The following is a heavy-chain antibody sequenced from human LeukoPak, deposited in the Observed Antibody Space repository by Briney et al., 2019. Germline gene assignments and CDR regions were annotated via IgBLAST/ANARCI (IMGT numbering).Heavy chain of an antibody. D-gene: IGHD5-12*01. CDR3: ARAVATIQYYYYMDV. J-gene: IGHJ6*03. CDR2: ISAYNGNT. Sequence: ASVKVSCKASGYTFTGYYMHWVRQAPGQGLEWMGWISAYNGNTNYAQKLQGRVTMTTDTSTSTAYMELRSLRSDDTAVYYCARAVATIQYYYYMDVWGKGTTVTVSS. CDR1: GYTFTGYY. V-gene: IGHV1-18*04.